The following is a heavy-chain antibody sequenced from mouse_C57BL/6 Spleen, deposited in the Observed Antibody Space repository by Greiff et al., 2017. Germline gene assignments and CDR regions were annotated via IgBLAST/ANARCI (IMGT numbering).Heavy chain of an antibody. V-gene: IGHV1-39*01. CDR2: INPNYGTT. CDR3: ARSAYGNYEGYAMDY. D-gene: IGHD2-1*01. CDR1: GYSFTDYN. J-gene: IGHJ4*01. Sequence: VHVKQSGPELVKPGASVKISCKASGYSFTDYNMNWVKQSNGKSLEWIGVINPNYGTTSYNQKFKGKATLTVDQSSSTAYMQLNSLTSEDSAVYYCARSAYGNYEGYAMDYWGQGTSVTVSS.